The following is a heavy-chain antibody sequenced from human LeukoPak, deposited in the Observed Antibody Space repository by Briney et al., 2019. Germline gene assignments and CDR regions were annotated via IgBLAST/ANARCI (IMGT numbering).Heavy chain of an antibody. CDR2: PPYSGSS. V-gene: IGHV4-59*11. J-gene: IGHJ6*02. D-gene: IGHD3-3*01. CDR3: ARDEFTIFGVVTHYGMDV. Sequence: SETPSLTCTVSGDSTSNLYWNLIRQSPAQVPYLIGNPPYSGSSVYNPSLQSRVTITIDTSRRQFFLKLNSVTAADTAVYYCARDEFTIFGVVTHYGMDVWGQGTTVTVSS. CDR1: GDSTSNLY.